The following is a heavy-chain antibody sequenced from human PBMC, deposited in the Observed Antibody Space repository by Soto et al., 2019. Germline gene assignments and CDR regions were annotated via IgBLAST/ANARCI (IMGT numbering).Heavy chain of an antibody. V-gene: IGHV3-74*02. CDR1: GITFSSYW. CDR3: ARGIRGHYAFDV. Sequence: EVQLEESGGDLVQPGGSLRLSCAASGITFSSYWIHWVRQAPGKGLVWVSRVKTDGSTYYADSVKGRFTIFRDNAKNTLYLLMNSLTVEDTAVYYCARGIRGHYAFDVWGQGTMVTVSS. CDR2: VKTDGST. D-gene: IGHD5-12*01. J-gene: IGHJ3*01.